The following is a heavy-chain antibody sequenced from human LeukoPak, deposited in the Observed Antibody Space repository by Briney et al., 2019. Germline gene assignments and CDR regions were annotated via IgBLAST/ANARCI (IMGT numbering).Heavy chain of an antibody. CDR3: SSRVVGGNSAIEY. CDR2: IIPIFGTA. V-gene: IGHV1-69*06. J-gene: IGHJ4*02. Sequence: SVKVSCKASGGISSTNAISWVRQAPGQGLEWMGRIIPIFGTANYAQKFQGRVSITADTSTSTAYMELNNLRSEDTAVYYRSSRVVGGNSAIEYWGQGTLVTVSS. D-gene: IGHD4-23*01. CDR1: GGISSTNA.